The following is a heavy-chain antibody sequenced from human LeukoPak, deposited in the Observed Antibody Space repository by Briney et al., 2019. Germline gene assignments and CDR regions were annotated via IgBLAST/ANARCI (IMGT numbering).Heavy chain of an antibody. CDR2: ISGSGGSA. V-gene: IGHV3-23*01. D-gene: IGHD3-3*01. CDR3: AKDPHSPFWSGYYPPTWFDP. Sequence: GGSLRLSCAASGFTFNSYAMSWVRQAPGKGLEWVSAISGSGGSAYYADSVKGRFTISRDNSKNTLYLQMNSLRAEDTAVYYCAKDPHSPFWSGYYPPTWFDPWGQGTLVTVSS. J-gene: IGHJ5*02. CDR1: GFTFNSYA.